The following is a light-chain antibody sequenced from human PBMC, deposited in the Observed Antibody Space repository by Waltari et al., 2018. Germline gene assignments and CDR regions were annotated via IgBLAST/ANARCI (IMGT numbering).Light chain of an antibody. CDR3: QTWGTGTHVV. J-gene: IGLJ2*01. V-gene: IGLV4-69*01. CDR2: LNSAGSH. Sequence: QPELTQSPSASASLGASVKLTCILSSGHSSYAIAWHQQQPQTGPRYLMKLNSAGSHNKGDGIPVRVSGSSSGAARYLTISSLQSEDEADYYCQTWGTGTHVVFGGGTKLTVL. CDR1: SGHSSYA.